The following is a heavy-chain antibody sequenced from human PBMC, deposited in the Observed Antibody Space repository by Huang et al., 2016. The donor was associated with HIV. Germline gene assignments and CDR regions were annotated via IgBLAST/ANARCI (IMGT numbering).Heavy chain of an antibody. D-gene: IGHD3-22*01. CDR3: GGSSGYWSFDY. J-gene: IGHJ4*02. V-gene: IGHV1-18*04. CDR2: LSTNNGDT. CDR1: DYTFTSYG. Sequence: QVQLVQSGGEVKKPGASVKVSCKASDYTFTSYGISWLRQAPGQGLEWMGWLSTNNGDTNYAQKFQGRVTMTTDTSTSTAYMELRSLRSDDTAVYYCGGSSGYWSFDYWGQGTLVTVSS.